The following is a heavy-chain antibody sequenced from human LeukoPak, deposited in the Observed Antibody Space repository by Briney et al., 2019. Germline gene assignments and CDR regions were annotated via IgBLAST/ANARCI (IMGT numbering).Heavy chain of an antibody. CDR1: GFAFSSYS. V-gene: IGHV3-21*01. D-gene: IGHD3-3*01. CDR2: ISSSSSYI. Sequence: GGSLRLSCAASGFAFSSYSMNWVRQAPGKGLEWVSSISSSSSYIYYADSVKGRFTISRDNAKNSLYLQMNSLRAEDTAVYYCAPLGVLISGYRAFDIWGQGTMVAVSS. CDR3: APLGVLISGYRAFDI. J-gene: IGHJ3*02.